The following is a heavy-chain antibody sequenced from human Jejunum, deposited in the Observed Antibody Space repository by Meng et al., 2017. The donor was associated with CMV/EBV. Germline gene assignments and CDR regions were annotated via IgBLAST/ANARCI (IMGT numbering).Heavy chain of an antibody. D-gene: IGHD2-15*01. J-gene: IGHJ4*02. Sequence: YYWSWIRQPPGKGLEWIGYIYHSGTTYYNPSLKSRVAISADTSKNEFSLKVTSLTAADTAVYYCARARRDPEYCSGGSCYSFDYWGQGTLVTVSS. CDR3: ARARRDPEYCSGGSCYSFDY. CDR2: IYHSGTT. CDR1: YY. V-gene: IGHV4-30-4*01.